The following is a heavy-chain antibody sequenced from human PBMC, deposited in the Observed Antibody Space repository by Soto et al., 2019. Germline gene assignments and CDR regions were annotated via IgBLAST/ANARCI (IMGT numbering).Heavy chain of an antibody. D-gene: IGHD3-16*01. V-gene: IGHV4-59*01. CDR1: GGSFHNFY. Sequence: SETLSLTCNLSGGSFHNFYWLWIRQPPGKGLEWVGHVHYSGSTNYSPSLNSRATISLDTSKSQLSLKLRSVTAADTAMYFCARGVDYYATSGYFCFDSWGQGIPVTVSS. CDR3: ARGVDYYATSGYFCFDS. CDR2: VHYSGST. J-gene: IGHJ4*02.